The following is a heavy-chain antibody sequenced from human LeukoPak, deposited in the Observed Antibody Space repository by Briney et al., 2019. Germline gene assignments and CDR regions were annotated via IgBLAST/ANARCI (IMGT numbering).Heavy chain of an antibody. CDR2: TYYSGST. J-gene: IGHJ5*02. D-gene: IGHD1-14*01. Sequence: PSETLSLTCTVSGGSISSYYWSWIRQPPGKGLEWIGYTYYSGSTNYNPSLKSRVTISVDTSKNQFSLKLSSVTAADTAVYYCARVPENWFDPWGQGTLVTVSS. CDR3: ARVPENWFDP. CDR1: GGSISSYY. V-gene: IGHV4-59*01.